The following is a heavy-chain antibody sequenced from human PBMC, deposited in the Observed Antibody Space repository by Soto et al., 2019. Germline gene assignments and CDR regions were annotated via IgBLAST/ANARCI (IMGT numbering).Heavy chain of an antibody. CDR2: ISYDGSNK. Sequence: PGGSLRLSCAASGFTFSSYGMHWVRQAPGKGLEWVAVISYDGSNKYYADSVKGRFTISRDNSKNTLYLQMNSLRAEDTAVYYCAKDFDDYVWGSYRPIPDYWGQGTLVTVSS. D-gene: IGHD3-16*02. CDR3: AKDFDDYVWGSYRPIPDY. V-gene: IGHV3-30*18. J-gene: IGHJ4*02. CDR1: GFTFSSYG.